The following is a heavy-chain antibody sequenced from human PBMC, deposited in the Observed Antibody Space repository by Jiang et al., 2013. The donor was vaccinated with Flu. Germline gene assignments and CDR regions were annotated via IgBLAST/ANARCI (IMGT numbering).Heavy chain of an antibody. CDR2: INPNSGGT. CDR3: ARPSKPIAVAGSDADFDY. D-gene: IGHD6-19*01. V-gene: IGHV1-2*04. CDR1: GYTFTGYY. Sequence: VQLVESGAEVKKPGASVKVSCKASGYTFTGYYMHWVRQAPGQGLEWMGWINPNSGGTNYAQKFQGWVTMTRDTSISTAYMELSRLRSDDTAVYYCARPSKPIAVAGSDADFDYWGQGTLVTVSS. J-gene: IGHJ4*02.